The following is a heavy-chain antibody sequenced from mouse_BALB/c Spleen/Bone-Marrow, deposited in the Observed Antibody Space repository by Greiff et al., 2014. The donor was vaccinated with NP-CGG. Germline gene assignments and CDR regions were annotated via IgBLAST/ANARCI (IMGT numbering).Heavy chain of an antibody. CDR2: IWGAGIT. CDR3: AKLTWDEGDY. J-gene: IGHJ2*01. D-gene: IGHD4-1*01. V-gene: IGHV2-6-5*01. CDR1: GFSLTDYG. Sequence: VKLVESGPGLVAPSQILSITCTVSGFSLTDYGVSWIRQPPGKGLEWLGVIWGAGITYYNSALKSRLSISKDNSKSQIFLKMNSLQTDDTAMYYCAKLTWDEGDYWGQGTTLTVSS.